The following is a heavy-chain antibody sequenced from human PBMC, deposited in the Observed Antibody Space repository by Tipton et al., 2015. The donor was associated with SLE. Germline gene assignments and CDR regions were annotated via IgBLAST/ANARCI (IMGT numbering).Heavy chain of an antibody. CDR3: ARSGFLEWLLPIGFDY. CDR1: GGSISSGGYF. Sequence: LRLSCTVSGGSISSGGYFWNWIRQPPGKGLEWIGEINQSGSTNYNPSLKSRATISVDTSKNQFSLKLSSVTAADTAIHYCARSGFLEWLLPIGFDYWGQGTLVTVSS. J-gene: IGHJ4*02. V-gene: IGHV4-39*07. D-gene: IGHD3-3*01. CDR2: INQSGST.